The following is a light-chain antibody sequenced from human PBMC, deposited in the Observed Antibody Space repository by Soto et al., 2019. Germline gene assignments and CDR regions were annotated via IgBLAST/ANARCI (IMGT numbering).Light chain of an antibody. V-gene: IGLV2-11*01. CDR2: DVS. CDR1: SSDVGGYNY. J-gene: IGLJ1*01. Sequence: QSALAQPRSVSGSPGQSVSISCTGTSSDVGGYNYVSWYQQHPGKAPKVIIYDVSKRPSGVPDRFSGSKSGNTASLTISGLQSEDEADYYCCSYAGRYTYVFGTGTKATVL. CDR3: CSYAGRYTYV.